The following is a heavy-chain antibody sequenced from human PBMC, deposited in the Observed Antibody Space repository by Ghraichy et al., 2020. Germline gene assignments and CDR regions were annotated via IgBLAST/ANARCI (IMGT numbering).Heavy chain of an antibody. Sequence: GGSLRLSCAASGFSFSTDPMNWIRQAPRKGLEWVSHIRSDGTTIKYADSVKGRFTISRDNAKNSLYLQMSSLRDEDTAVYYCVRDDRYAFDYWGQGTLVTVSS. CDR2: IRSDGTTI. D-gene: IGHD2-21*02. CDR1: GFSFSTDP. J-gene: IGHJ4*02. CDR3: VRDDRYAFDY. V-gene: IGHV3-48*02.